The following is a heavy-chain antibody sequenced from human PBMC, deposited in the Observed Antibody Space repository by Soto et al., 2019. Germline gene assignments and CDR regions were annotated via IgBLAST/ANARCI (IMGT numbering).Heavy chain of an antibody. CDR2: VYCSGRT. J-gene: IGHJ4*02. Sequence: PSETLSLTCTVSGGSISSCSYYWGWVRQPPGKGLECIGSVYCSGRTYYNPSLKSRVTISTMSNNKFSLELSSVTAADTAVYYCTRGLFSGSSYSGSWYYFDSWGQGTMVTVSS. CDR3: TRGLFSGSSYSGSWYYFDS. CDR1: GGSISSCSYY. V-gene: IGHV4-39*07. D-gene: IGHD1-26*01.